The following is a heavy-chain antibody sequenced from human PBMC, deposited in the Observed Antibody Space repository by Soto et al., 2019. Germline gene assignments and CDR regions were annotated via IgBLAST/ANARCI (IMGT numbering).Heavy chain of an antibody. V-gene: IGHV4-31*03. CDR1: GGSISSGGYY. Sequence: SETLSLTCTVSGGSISSGGYYWSWIRQHPGKGLEWIGYIYYSGSTYYNPSLKSRVTISVDTSKNQFSLKLSSVTAADTAVYYCARNVPNYDFWSGYPLADYWGQGTLVTVSS. CDR2: IYYSGST. CDR3: ARNVPNYDFWSGYPLADY. J-gene: IGHJ4*02. D-gene: IGHD3-3*01.